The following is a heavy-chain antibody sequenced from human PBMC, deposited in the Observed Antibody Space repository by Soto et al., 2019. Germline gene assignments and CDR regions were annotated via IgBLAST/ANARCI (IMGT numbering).Heavy chain of an antibody. J-gene: IGHJ6*02. D-gene: IGHD3-3*02. CDR3: ARESISSAYFYSYGMDV. CDR1: GGTFSSYA. Sequence: QVQLVQSGAEVKKPGSSVKVSCKASGGTFSSYAISWVRQAPGQGLEWMGGIIPIFGTANYAQKFQGRVTITADEPTSTAYMELSSLRSEDTAVYYCARESISSAYFYSYGMDVWGQGTTVTVSS. V-gene: IGHV1-69*01. CDR2: IIPIFGTA.